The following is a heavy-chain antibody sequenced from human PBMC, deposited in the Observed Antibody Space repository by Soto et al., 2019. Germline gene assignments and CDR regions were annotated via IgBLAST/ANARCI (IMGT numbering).Heavy chain of an antibody. CDR2: IYPGGVNI. CDR1: GYSFTSHY. V-gene: IGHV1-46*01. Sequence: ASVKVSCKAIGYSFTSHYMHWVRQAPGQGLEWMGTIYPGGVNIGYAQKFKGRVTMTKDTSTSTVYMELSSLRSEDTAVYYCAAVGYYENAPGYFDYWGQGTLVTVSS. D-gene: IGHD3-22*01. J-gene: IGHJ4*02. CDR3: AAVGYYENAPGYFDY.